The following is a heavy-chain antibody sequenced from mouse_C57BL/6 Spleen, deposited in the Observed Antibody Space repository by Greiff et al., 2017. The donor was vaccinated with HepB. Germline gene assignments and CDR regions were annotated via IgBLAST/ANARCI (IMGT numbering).Heavy chain of an antibody. CDR3: ASGRGSGPPGD. CDR1: GYTFTSYW. V-gene: IGHV1-52*01. D-gene: IGHD3-2*02. J-gene: IGHJ2*01. CDR2: IDPSDSET. Sequence: VQLQQPGAELVRPGSSVKLSCKASGYTFTSYWMHWVKQRPIQGLEWIGNIDPSDSETHYNQKFKDKATLTVDKSSSTAYMQLSSLTSEDSAVYYCASGRGSGPPGDWGQGTTLTVSS.